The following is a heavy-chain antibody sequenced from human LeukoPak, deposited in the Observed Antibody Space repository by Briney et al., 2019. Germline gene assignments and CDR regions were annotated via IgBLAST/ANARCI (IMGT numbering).Heavy chain of an antibody. V-gene: IGHV1-18*01. CDR1: GGTFSSYA. CDR2: ISAYNGNT. CDR3: ARDGRPPLFGVVIIDAFDI. Sequence: ASVKVSCKASGGTFSSYAISWVRQAPGQGLEWMGWISAYNGNTNYAQKLQGRVTMTTDTSTSTAYMELRSLRSDDTAVYYCARDGRPPLFGVVIIDAFDIWGQGTMVTVSS. D-gene: IGHD3-3*01. J-gene: IGHJ3*02.